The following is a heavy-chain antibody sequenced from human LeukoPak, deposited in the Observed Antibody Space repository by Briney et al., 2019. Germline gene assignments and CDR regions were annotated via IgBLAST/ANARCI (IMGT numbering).Heavy chain of an antibody. CDR1: GFTFSSYA. Sequence: GGSLRLSCAASGFTFSSYAMHWVRQAPGKGLEWVAVISYDGSNKYYADSVKGRFTISRDNSKNTLYLQMNSLRAEDTAVYYCARGHTYYYYHGMDVWGQGTTVTVSS. CDR3: ARGHTYYYYHGMDV. CDR2: ISYDGSNK. D-gene: IGHD2-2*02. V-gene: IGHV3-30-3*01. J-gene: IGHJ6*02.